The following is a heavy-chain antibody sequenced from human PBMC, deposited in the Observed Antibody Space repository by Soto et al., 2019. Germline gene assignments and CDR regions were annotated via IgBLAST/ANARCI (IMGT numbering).Heavy chain of an antibody. D-gene: IGHD5-12*01. V-gene: IGHV3-73*02. CDR2: IRSKANSYAT. Sequence: EVQLVESGGGLVQPGGSLKLSWAASGFTFSGSAMHWVRQASGKGLEWVGRIRSKANSYATAYAASVKGRFTISRDDSKNTAYLQMNSLKTEDTAVYYCTSLYSGYDSYYYYGMDVWGQGTTVTVSS. J-gene: IGHJ6*02. CDR1: GFTFSGSA. CDR3: TSLYSGYDSYYYYGMDV.